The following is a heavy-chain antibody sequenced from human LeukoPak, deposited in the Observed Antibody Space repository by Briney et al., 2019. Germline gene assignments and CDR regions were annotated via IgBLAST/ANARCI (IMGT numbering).Heavy chain of an antibody. CDR3: ASTRWGSDYFDY. CDR1: GYSISSGYY. V-gene: IGHV4-38-2*02. D-gene: IGHD7-27*01. CDR2: IYHSGST. Sequence: NPSETLSLTCTVSGYSISSGYYWGWIRQPPGKGLEWIGSIYHSGSTYYNPSLKSRVTISVDTSKNQFSLKLSSVTAADTAVYYCASTRWGSDYFDYWGQGTLVTVSS. J-gene: IGHJ4*02.